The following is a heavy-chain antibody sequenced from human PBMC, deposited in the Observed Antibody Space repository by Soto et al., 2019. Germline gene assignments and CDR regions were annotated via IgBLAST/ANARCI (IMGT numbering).Heavy chain of an antibody. D-gene: IGHD1-26*01. V-gene: IGHV3-15*01. CDR1: GFTFSHPW. CDR3: TDSLVF. J-gene: IGHJ4*02. Sequence: EVQLVESGGGLVKPGGSLTLSCAASGFTFSHPWMSWVRQAPGKGLEWVARVKSKADGGTTDYAAPVQGRFTISRDDLRSMLYLQMDSLKTDHTAVYYFTDSLVFWGQGTLVTVSS. CDR2: VKSKADGGTT.